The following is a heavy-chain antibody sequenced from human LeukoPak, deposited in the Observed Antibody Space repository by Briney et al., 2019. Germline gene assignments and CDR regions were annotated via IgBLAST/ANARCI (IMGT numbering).Heavy chain of an antibody. D-gene: IGHD5-24*01. Sequence: SETLSLTCTVSGYSISSGYYWGWIRQPPGKGLEWIGSIYHSGRTFYNPSLKSRVTLSLDTSKTQFSLKLSSVTAADTAVYYCVRDLGSQMATISDWFDPWGQGTLVTVSS. CDR3: VRDLGSQMATISDWFDP. V-gene: IGHV4-38-2*02. CDR1: GYSISSGYY. J-gene: IGHJ5*02. CDR2: IYHSGRT.